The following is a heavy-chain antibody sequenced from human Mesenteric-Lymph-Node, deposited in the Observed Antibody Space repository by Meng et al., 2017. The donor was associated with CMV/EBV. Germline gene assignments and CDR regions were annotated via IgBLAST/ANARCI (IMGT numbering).Heavy chain of an antibody. V-gene: IGHV3-74*01. J-gene: IGHJ4*02. CDR2: INGDGGST. CDR3: TRVSHSSGLD. Sequence: GGSLRLSCAASGFTFRTYWMHWVRQVPGKGLVWVSRINGDGGSTAYADSVKGRFTISRDNARNTLNLEMKSLRVEDTAVYYCTRVSHSSGLDWGQGILVTVSS. D-gene: IGHD3-22*01. CDR1: GFTFRTYW.